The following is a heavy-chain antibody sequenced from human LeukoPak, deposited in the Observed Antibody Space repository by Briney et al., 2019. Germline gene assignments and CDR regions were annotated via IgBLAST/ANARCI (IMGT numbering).Heavy chain of an antibody. D-gene: IGHD5-12*01. CDR3: ARGGGYASPIGY. Sequence: SETLSLTCTLSGGSISTYYWSWIRQPPGKGLEWMGHFYHSGSTKYNPSLKSRVTISVDTSKNQFSLKLSSVTAADTAVYYCARGGGYASPIGYWGQGALVTVSS. CDR1: GGSISTYY. V-gene: IGHV4-59*01. CDR2: FYHSGST. J-gene: IGHJ4*02.